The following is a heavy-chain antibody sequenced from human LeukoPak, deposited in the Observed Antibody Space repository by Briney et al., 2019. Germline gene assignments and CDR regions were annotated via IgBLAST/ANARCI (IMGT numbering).Heavy chain of an antibody. J-gene: IGHJ2*01. CDR2: IYYSGTT. Sequence: SETLSLTCTVSGGSISSSSYYWGWIRQPPGKGLEWIGSIYYSGTTYYNPSLKSRVTISVDTSKNQFSLKLSSVTAADTAVYYCARVSSGWELLSYWYFDLWGRGTLVTVSS. D-gene: IGHD1-26*01. V-gene: IGHV4-39*07. CDR1: GGSISSSSYY. CDR3: ARVSSGWELLSYWYFDL.